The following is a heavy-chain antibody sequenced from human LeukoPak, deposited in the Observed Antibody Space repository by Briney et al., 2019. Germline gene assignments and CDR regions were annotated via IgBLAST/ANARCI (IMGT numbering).Heavy chain of an antibody. CDR3: ARVYGSGPFDY. Sequence: PSETLSLTCAVYGGSFSGYYWSWIRQPPGKGLEWIGYIYYSGSTDYNPSLKSRVTISVDTSKNQFSLKLSSVTAADTAVYYCARVYGSGPFDYWGQGTLVTVSS. CDR2: IYYSGST. V-gene: IGHV4-59*01. CDR1: GGSFSGYY. D-gene: IGHD3-10*01. J-gene: IGHJ4*02.